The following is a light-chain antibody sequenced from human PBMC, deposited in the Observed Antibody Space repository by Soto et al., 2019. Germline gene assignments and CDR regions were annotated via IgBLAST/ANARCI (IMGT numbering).Light chain of an antibody. J-gene: IGKJ5*01. Sequence: EVVLTQSPATLSLSPGERATLSCRASQSVRTYLAWYQQKPGQTPRLLIHDASSRATGIPARFSGSGSGTDFTLPISSLEPEDSAVYYCQQRTNWPSSTFGQGTRLEI. V-gene: IGKV3-11*01. CDR3: QQRTNWPSST. CDR2: DAS. CDR1: QSVRTY.